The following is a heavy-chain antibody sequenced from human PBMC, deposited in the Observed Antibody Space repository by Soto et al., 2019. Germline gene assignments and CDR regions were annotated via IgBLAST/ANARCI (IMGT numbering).Heavy chain of an antibody. D-gene: IGHD3-3*01. Sequence: SQTLSVPCAISVGDVSRNSSSWNWIRPSPSRGLEWLGRTYYRSKWYNDYAVSVKSRITINPDTSKNQFSLQLNSVTPEDTAVYYCARDPVDFWSGGPYDAFDIWGQGTMVTVSS. CDR3: ARDPVDFWSGGPYDAFDI. CDR2: TYYRSKWYN. V-gene: IGHV6-1*01. J-gene: IGHJ3*02. CDR1: VGDVSRNSSS.